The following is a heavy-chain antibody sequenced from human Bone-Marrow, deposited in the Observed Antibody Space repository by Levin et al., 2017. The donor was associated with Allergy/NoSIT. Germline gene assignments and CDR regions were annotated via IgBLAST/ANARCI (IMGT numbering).Heavy chain of an antibody. Sequence: PGGSLRLSCAASGFTFSNYNMKWVRQAPGKGLEWVSYIRSSSGTIYYADSVKGRFTITRDNAKNSLYLQMNSLRAEDTAVYYCVRERGDDYYSGYYVLDVWGQGTTVTVSS. CDR3: VRERGDDYYSGYYVLDV. J-gene: IGHJ6*02. CDR1: GFTFSNYN. CDR2: IRSSSGTI. D-gene: IGHD5-24*01. V-gene: IGHV3-48*01.